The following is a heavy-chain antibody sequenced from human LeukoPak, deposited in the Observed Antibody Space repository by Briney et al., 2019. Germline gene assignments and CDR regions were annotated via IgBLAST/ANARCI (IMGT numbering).Heavy chain of an antibody. CDR3: ARGLSSGWYYFDY. Sequence: SQTLSLTCTVSGGSISSGSYYWSWIRQPAGKGLEWIGRIYTSGSTNYNPSLKSRVTISVDTSKNQFSLKLGSVTAADTAVYYCARGLSSGWYYFDYWGQGTLVTVSS. CDR2: IYTSGST. J-gene: IGHJ4*02. D-gene: IGHD6-19*01. CDR1: GGSISSGSYY. V-gene: IGHV4-61*02.